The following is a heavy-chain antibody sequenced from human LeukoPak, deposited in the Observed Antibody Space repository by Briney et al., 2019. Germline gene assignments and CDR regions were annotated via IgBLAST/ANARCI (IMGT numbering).Heavy chain of an antibody. J-gene: IGHJ4*02. CDR2: IYYSGST. V-gene: IGHV4-59*12. CDR3: ARDRGDYGFDY. D-gene: IGHD4-17*01. CDR1: GVSISSYY. Sequence: SETLSLTCTVSGVSISSYYWSWIRQPPGKGLEWIGNIYYSGSTKYNPSLKSRVTMSVDTSKTQFSLKVSSVTAADTAVYYCARDRGDYGFDYWGQGTLVTVSS.